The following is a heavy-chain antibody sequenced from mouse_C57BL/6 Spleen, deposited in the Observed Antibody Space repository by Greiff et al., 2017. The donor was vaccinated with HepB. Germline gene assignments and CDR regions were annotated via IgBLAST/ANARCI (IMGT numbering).Heavy chain of an antibody. Sequence: ESGPGLVKPSQSLSLTCSVTGYSITSGYYWNWIRQFPGNKLEWMGYISYDGSNNYNPSLKNRISITRDTAKNQFLLNLNSVTTEDTATYYCARGYYASAWFAYWGQGTLVTVSA. D-gene: IGHD2-3*01. J-gene: IGHJ3*01. CDR3: ARGYYASAWFAY. CDR2: ISYDGSN. V-gene: IGHV3-6*01. CDR1: GYSITSGYY.